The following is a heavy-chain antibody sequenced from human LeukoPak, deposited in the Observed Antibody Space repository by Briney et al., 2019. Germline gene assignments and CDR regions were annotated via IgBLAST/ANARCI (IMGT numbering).Heavy chain of an antibody. D-gene: IGHD6-13*01. CDR2: IYYSGST. CDR3: ARSPAAGTFIFDY. V-gene: IGHV4-59*08. Sequence: SETLSLTCTVSGGSISSYYWSWIRQPPGKGLEWIGYIYYSGSTNYNPSLKSRVTISVDTSKNQFSLKLSSVTAADTAVYYCARSPAAGTFIFDYWGQGALVTVSS. CDR1: GGSISSYY. J-gene: IGHJ4*02.